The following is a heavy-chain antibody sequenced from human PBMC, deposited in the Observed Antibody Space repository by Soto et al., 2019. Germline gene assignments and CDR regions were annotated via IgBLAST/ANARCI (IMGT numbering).Heavy chain of an antibody. CDR3: ARSVSFITPRPDY. CDR2: INPNNGDT. CDR1: GYTFTDYY. V-gene: IGHV1-2*02. D-gene: IGHD6-6*01. Sequence: QVQLVQSGAEVKKPGASVKVSCKASGYTFTDYYLHWVRQAPGQGLECMGWINPNNGDTNYAQKFQGRVTMTRDTSISTAYMEVSRLRSEDTAVYYCARSVSFITPRPDYWGQGTLVTVSS. J-gene: IGHJ4*02.